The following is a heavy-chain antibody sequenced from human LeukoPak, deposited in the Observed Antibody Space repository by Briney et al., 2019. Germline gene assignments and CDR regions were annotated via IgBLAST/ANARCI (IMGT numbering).Heavy chain of an antibody. D-gene: IGHD3-10*01. CDR2: IYWNDDK. V-gene: IGHV2-5*01. CDR3: AHRLWFGESYYYYYGMDV. CDR1: GFSLSTSGVG. J-gene: IGHJ6*02. Sequence: SGPTLVKPTQTLTLTCTISGFSLSTSGVGVGWIRQPPGKALEWLALIYWNDDKRYSPSLKSRLTITKDTSTNQVVLTMTNMDPVDTATYCCAHRLWFGESYYYYYGMDVWGQGTTVTVSS.